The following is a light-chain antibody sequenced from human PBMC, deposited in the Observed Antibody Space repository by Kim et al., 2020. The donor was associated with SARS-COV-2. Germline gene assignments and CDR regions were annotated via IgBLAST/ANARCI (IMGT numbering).Light chain of an antibody. CDR2: PDS. Sequence: QRVTISCTGSSSNIGAGYDVHWYQQFPGSAPKLLIFPDSNRPSGVPDRFSASKSGSSASLAIAGLQAEDEADYYCQTYDTSLTGVFGTGTKVTVL. V-gene: IGLV1-40*01. J-gene: IGLJ1*01. CDR1: SSNIGAGYD. CDR3: QTYDTSLTGV.